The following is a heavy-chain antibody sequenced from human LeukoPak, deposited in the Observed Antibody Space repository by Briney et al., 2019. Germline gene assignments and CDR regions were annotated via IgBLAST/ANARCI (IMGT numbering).Heavy chain of an antibody. D-gene: IGHD1-26*01. V-gene: IGHV4-4*02. CDR2: IYHRGSP. CDR1: GGSINSDNW. CDR3: ARVDSGTYYMPFDY. Sequence: SGTLSLTCAVSGGSINSDNWWSWVRQPPGKGLEWIGEIYHRGSPNYSPSLKSRVTISLDKSKNQFSLKLNSVTAADTAVYYCARVDSGTYYMPFDYWGQGSLVTVSS. J-gene: IGHJ4*02.